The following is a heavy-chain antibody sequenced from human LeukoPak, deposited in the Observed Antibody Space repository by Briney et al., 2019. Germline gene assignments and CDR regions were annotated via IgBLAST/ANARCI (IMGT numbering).Heavy chain of an antibody. CDR2: INPNSGGT. D-gene: IGHD2-15*01. CDR3: AREEPCSGGSCATLGYFDY. V-gene: IGHV1-2*02. Sequence: ASVKVSCKASGHTFTGYYMHWVRQAPGQGLEWMGWINPNSGGTNYAQKFQGRVTMTRDTSISTAYMELSRLRSDDTAVYYCAREEPCSGGSCATLGYFDYWGQGTLVTVSS. CDR1: GHTFTGYY. J-gene: IGHJ4*02.